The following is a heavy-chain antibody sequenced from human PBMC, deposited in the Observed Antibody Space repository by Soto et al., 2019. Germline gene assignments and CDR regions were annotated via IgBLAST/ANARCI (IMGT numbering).Heavy chain of an antibody. Sequence: PGESLKLSCKSSGYSFTSYWIAWVRQMPGKGLEWMGIIYPGDSDTRYSPSFQGQVTISVDKSISTAYLQWSSLKASDTAIYYCAKRGKESTRSFWFDPWGQGTLVTVS. V-gene: IGHV5-51*01. CDR2: IYPGDSDT. CDR3: AKRGKESTRSFWFDP. D-gene: IGHD2-2*01. J-gene: IGHJ5*02. CDR1: GYSFTSYW.